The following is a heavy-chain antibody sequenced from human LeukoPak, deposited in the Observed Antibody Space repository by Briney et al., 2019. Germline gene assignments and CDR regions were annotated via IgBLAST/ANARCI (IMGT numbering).Heavy chain of an antibody. CDR2: ISAYNGNT. Sequence: ASVKVSCKASGYTFTDYYIHWVRQAPGQGLEWMGWISAYNGNTNYAQKLQGRVTMTTDTSTSTAYMELRSLRSDDTAVYYCARVVAVAGKNWFDPWGQGTLVTVSS. V-gene: IGHV1-18*04. J-gene: IGHJ5*02. CDR3: ARVVAVAGKNWFDP. D-gene: IGHD6-19*01. CDR1: GYTFTDYY.